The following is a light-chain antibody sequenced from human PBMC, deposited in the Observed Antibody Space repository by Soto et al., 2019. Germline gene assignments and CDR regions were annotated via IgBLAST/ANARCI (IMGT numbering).Light chain of an antibody. CDR1: QSVSSSY. CDR3: QQYGSSPKT. Sequence: EIVMTQSPGTLSLSPGERATISCRASQSVSSSYFAWYQQKPGQAPMLLSYGASSRATGLPDRFSGSASGTDFTLTISSLEPEDFAMYYCQQYGSSPKTFGQGTKVEIK. V-gene: IGKV3-20*01. J-gene: IGKJ1*01. CDR2: GAS.